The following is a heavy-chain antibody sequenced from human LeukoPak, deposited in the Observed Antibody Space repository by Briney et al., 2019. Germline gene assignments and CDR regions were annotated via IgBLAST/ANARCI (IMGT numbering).Heavy chain of an antibody. CDR1: GFTFSNYG. V-gene: IGHV3-33*01. CDR2: IWYDGSNK. J-gene: IGHJ4*02. CDR3: ARGSHIGAAGILDN. Sequence: PGGSLRLSCAASGFTFSNYGMHWVRQAPGKGLEWVAVIWYDGSNKYYADSVKGRFIISRDNSKNTLYLQMNSLRAEDTAVYYCARGSHIGAAGILDNWGQGTLVTVSS. D-gene: IGHD6-13*01.